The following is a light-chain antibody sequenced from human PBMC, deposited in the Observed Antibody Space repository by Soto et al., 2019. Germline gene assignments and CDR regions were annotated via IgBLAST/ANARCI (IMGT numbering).Light chain of an antibody. CDR3: QQYGSSGT. J-gene: IGKJ1*01. CDR1: QNIGRN. CDR2: GAS. Sequence: EIVMTQSPATLSVSPGERATLSCRASQNIGRNLAWYQQIPGQAPRLLFYGASNRATGIPDRFSGSGSGTDFTLTISRLEPEDFAVYYCQQYGSSGTFGQGTKVDI. V-gene: IGKV3-20*01.